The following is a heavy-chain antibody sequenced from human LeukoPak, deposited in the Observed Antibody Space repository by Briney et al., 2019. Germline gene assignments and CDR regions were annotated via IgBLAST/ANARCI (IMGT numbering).Heavy chain of an antibody. Sequence: GGSLRLSCAASRFTFSSYGMSWVRQAPGKGLEWVSAISGSGGSTYYADSVKGRFTISRDNSKNTLYLQMNSLRAEDTAVYYCAKDLDSGYDYGWFDPWGQGTLVTVSS. D-gene: IGHD5-12*01. CDR3: AKDLDSGYDYGWFDP. CDR1: RFTFSSYG. J-gene: IGHJ5*02. CDR2: ISGSGGST. V-gene: IGHV3-23*01.